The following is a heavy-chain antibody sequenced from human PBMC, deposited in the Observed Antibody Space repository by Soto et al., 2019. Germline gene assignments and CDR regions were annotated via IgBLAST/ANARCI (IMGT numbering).Heavy chain of an antibody. CDR3: ARAMWTVSPPYFDF. CDR2: IYYSGGA. J-gene: IGHJ4*02. CDR1: GGFISTGDYC. D-gene: IGHD2-21*01. Sequence: QVRLQESGPGLVKPSQTLSLTCTVSGGFISTGDYCWSWIRQPPGKGLEWNGFIYYSGGASYTPSPTSRVTLSIETPKKQFSLKLSSPTAAGTAVYYCARAMWTVSPPYFDFWGLGTLVTVSS. V-gene: IGHV4-30-4*01.